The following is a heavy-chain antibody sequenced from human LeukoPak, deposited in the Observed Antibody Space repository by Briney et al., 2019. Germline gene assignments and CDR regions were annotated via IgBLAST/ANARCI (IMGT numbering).Heavy chain of an antibody. D-gene: IGHD2-2*01. J-gene: IGHJ5*02. CDR1: GYTFTGYY. V-gene: IGHV1-2*04. CDR3: ARGPAWSSSLEYWFDP. Sequence: ASVKDSCKASGYTFTGYYMHWVRQAPGQGLEWMGWINPNSGGTNYAQKFQGWVTMTRDTSISTAYMELSRLRSDDTAVYYCARGPAWSSSLEYWFDPWGQGTLVTVSS. CDR2: INPNSGGT.